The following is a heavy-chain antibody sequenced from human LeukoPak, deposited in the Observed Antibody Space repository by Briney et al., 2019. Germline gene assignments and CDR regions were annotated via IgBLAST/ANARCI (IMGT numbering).Heavy chain of an antibody. D-gene: IGHD6-13*01. J-gene: IGHJ6*02. CDR2: IYHSGST. V-gene: IGHV4-4*02. CDR3: ARAAAGLSYYHGMDV. CDR1: GGSISSSNW. Sequence: SGTLSLTCAVSGGSISSSNWWSWVRQPPGKGLEWIGEIYHSGSTNYNPSLKSRVTISVDKSKNQFSLKLSSVTAADTAVYYCARAAAGLSYYHGMDVWGQGNTVTVSS.